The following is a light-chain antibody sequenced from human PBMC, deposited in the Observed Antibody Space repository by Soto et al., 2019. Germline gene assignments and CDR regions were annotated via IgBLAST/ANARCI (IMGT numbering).Light chain of an antibody. Sequence: DIQMTQSPSSLFASVGDSVTITCRASQTITTYLNWYRQKPGKAPKLLIYAASSLQSGVPSRFSGSGSETEFTLTISSLQPEDFATYVCQQSYSAPLTFGGGTKVEIK. CDR3: QQSYSAPLT. CDR1: QTITTY. V-gene: IGKV1-39*01. J-gene: IGKJ4*01. CDR2: AAS.